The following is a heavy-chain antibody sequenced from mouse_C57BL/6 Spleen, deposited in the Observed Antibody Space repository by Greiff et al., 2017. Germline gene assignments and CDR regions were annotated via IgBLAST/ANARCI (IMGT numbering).Heavy chain of an antibody. CDR1: GYTFTNYW. V-gene: IGHV1-63*01. Sequence: QVQLKQSGAELVRPGPSVKMSCKASGYTFTNYWIGWAKQRPGHGLEWIGDIYPGGGYTNYNEKFKGKATLTADKSSSTAYMQFSSLTSEDSAIYYCARRSNSDSAMDYWGQGTSVTVSS. J-gene: IGHJ4*01. CDR2: IYPGGGYT. CDR3: ARRSNSDSAMDY. D-gene: IGHD4-1*01.